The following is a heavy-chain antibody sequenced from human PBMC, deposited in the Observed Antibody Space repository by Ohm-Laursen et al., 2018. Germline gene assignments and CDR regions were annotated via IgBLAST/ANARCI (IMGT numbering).Heavy chain of an antibody. D-gene: IGHD3-22*01. V-gene: IGHV3-7*01. CDR3: ARVYYDSSGYYGVDY. J-gene: IGHJ4*02. Sequence: SLRLSCAASGFTFSSYWMSWVRQAPGKGLEWVANIKQDGSEKYYADSVKGRFTISRDNSKNTLYLQMNSLRAEDTAVYYCARVYYDSSGYYGVDYWGQGTLVTVSS. CDR1: GFTFSSYW. CDR2: IKQDGSEK.